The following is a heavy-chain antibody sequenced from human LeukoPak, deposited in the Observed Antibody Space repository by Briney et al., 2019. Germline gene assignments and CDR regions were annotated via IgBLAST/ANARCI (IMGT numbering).Heavy chain of an antibody. CDR2: INHSGST. CDR3: ARVMDYYDGSGYPPPAAADY. Sequence: SETLSLTCAVYGGSFSGYYWSWIRQPPGKGLEWIGEINHSGSTNYNPSLKSRVAISVDTSKNQFSLKLSSVTAADTAVYYCARVMDYYDGSGYPPPAAADYWGQGTLVTVSS. D-gene: IGHD3-22*01. V-gene: IGHV4-34*01. J-gene: IGHJ4*02. CDR1: GGSFSGYY.